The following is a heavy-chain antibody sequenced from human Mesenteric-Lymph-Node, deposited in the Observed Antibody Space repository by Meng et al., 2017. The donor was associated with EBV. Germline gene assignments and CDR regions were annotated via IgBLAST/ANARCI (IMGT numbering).Heavy chain of an antibody. CDR1: GDSFNNYG. CDR3: ATDDCNGGTCYSCDY. CDR2: IIPMFGAA. J-gene: IGHJ4*02. D-gene: IGHD2-15*01. V-gene: IGHV1-69*01. Sequence: GQLWQSGAEVKRPGSSVKVSCKGSGDSFNNYGISWVRQAPGQGLEWMGGIIPMFGAARYAQKFQGRVTITADESTTTAYMELSSLSSDDTAIYYCATDDCNGGTCYSCDYWGQGTLVTVSS.